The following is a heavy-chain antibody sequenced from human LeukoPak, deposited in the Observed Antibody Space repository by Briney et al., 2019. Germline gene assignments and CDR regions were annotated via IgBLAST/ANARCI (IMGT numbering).Heavy chain of an antibody. CDR3: ARSMISMLKVNWFDP. CDR2: ISHSGNT. Sequence: PSETLSLTCSVSGYSIRSGYSWGWIRQPPGEGLEWIGSISHSGNTNYNPSLKSRVTISLDTSKNQFSLKLNSVTAADTAVYFCARSMISMLKVNWFDPWGQGTLVTVSS. V-gene: IGHV4-38-2*01. D-gene: IGHD3-16*01. J-gene: IGHJ5*02. CDR1: GYSIRSGYS.